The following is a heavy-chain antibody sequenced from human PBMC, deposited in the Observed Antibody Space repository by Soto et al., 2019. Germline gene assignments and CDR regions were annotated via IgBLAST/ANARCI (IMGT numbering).Heavy chain of an antibody. V-gene: IGHV1-69*01. Sequence: QVQLVQSGAEVKKPGSSVKVSCKASGGTFSSYAISWVRQAPGQGLEWMGGIIPILGTANYAHKFQGRVTITADESTSTAYMELSSLRSEDTAVYYCATRSLGDFWSGYGHWGQGTLVTVSS. CDR3: ATRSLGDFWSGYGH. J-gene: IGHJ1*01. D-gene: IGHD3-3*01. CDR2: IIPILGTA. CDR1: GGTFSSYA.